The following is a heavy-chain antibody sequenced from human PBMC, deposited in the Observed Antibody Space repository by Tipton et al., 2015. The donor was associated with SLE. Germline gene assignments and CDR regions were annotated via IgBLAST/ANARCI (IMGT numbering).Heavy chain of an antibody. D-gene: IGHD3-16*01. V-gene: IGHV4-34*01. CDR1: GGSFSGYY. J-gene: IGHJ5*02. Sequence: TLSLTCAVYGGSFSGYYWSWIRQPPGKGLEWIGEINHSGSTNYNPSLKSRVTISVDTSKNQFSLKLTSVTAADTAVYYCARVGYFIWGWFDPWGQGTLVTVSS. CDR3: ARVGYFIWGWFDP. CDR2: INHSGST.